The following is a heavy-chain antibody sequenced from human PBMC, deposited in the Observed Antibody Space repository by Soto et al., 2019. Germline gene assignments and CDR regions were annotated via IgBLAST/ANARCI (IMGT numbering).Heavy chain of an antibody. D-gene: IGHD3-22*01. J-gene: IGHJ6*02. V-gene: IGHV1-69*13. CDR1: GGTFSSYA. CDR3: ASSPPGDYYDSSGYQTGYYYGMDV. Sequence: SVKVSCKASGGTFSSYAISWVRQAPGQGLEWMGGIIPIFGTANYAQKFQGRVTITADESTSTAYMELSSLRSEDTAVYYCASSPPGDYYDSSGYQTGYYYGMDVWGQGTTVTVSS. CDR2: IIPIFGTA.